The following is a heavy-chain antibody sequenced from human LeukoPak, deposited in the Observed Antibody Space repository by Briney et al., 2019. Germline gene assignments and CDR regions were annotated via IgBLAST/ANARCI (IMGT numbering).Heavy chain of an antibody. CDR3: AIAGGSTGWYSYGY. V-gene: IGHV3-13*01. CDR1: GFTFSSYD. Sequence: PGGSLRLSCAASGFTFSSYDMHWVRQTTGKGLEWVSSIGTAGDTYYPGSVRGRFTISRENAKNSVYLQMNSLGAEDTAMYYCAIAGGSTGWYSYGYWGQGTLVAVSS. D-gene: IGHD6-19*01. J-gene: IGHJ4*02. CDR2: IGTAGDT.